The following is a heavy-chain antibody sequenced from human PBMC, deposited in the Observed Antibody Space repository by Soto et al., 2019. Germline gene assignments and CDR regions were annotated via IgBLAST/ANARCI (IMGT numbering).Heavy chain of an antibody. D-gene: IGHD2-2*01. J-gene: IGHJ4*02. CDR1: GGSFSGYY. Sequence: PSETLSLTCAVYGGSFSGYYWSWIRQPPGKGLEWIGEINHSGSTNYNPSLKSRVTISVDTSKSQFSLKLSSVTAADTAVYYCARSTPSRVCSSTSCYLGAIFDYWGQGTLVTVSS. CDR2: INHSGST. CDR3: ARSTPSRVCSSTSCYLGAIFDY. V-gene: IGHV4-34*01.